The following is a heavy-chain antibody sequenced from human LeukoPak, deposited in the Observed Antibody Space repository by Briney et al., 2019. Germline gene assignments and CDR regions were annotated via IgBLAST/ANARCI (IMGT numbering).Heavy chain of an antibody. Sequence: SETLSLTCAVYGGSFSGYYWSWLRQPPGKGLEWIGEINHSGSTNYNPSLKSRVTISVDTSKNQFSLKLSSVTAADTAVYYCALDSSGYYLHFDYWGQGTLVTVSS. CDR2: INHSGST. J-gene: IGHJ4*02. D-gene: IGHD3-22*01. CDR1: GGSFSGYY. CDR3: ALDSSGYYLHFDY. V-gene: IGHV4-34*01.